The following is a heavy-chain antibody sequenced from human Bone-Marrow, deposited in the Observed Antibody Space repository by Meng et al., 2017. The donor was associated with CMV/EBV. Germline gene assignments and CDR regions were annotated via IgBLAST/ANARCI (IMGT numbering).Heavy chain of an antibody. J-gene: IGHJ5*02. CDR2: ISSSSSYI. Sequence: GESLKISCAASGFTFSSYSMNWVRQAPGKGLEWVSSISSSSSYIYYADSVKGRFTISRDNAKNSLYLQMNSLRAEDTAVYYCARDPYYCSSTSCYLWWFDPWGQGTRVTVYS. D-gene: IGHD2-2*01. CDR3: ARDPYYCSSTSCYLWWFDP. V-gene: IGHV3-21*01. CDR1: GFTFSSYS.